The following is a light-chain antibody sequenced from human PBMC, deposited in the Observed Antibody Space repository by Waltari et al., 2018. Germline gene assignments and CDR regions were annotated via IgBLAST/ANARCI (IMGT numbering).Light chain of an antibody. J-gene: IGKJ2*03. V-gene: IGKV1-16*01. CDR3: QQYDSAPYS. CDR1: QDIRSY. CDR2: YAS. Sequence: DIQMTQSPSALPASVGDTVPITCRASQDIRSYLAWYQQKPGKAPKPLIYYASNLESGVPSRFSGSGSGTDFTLTISSLQPEDAGIYHCQQYDSAPYSFGQGTNVEIK.